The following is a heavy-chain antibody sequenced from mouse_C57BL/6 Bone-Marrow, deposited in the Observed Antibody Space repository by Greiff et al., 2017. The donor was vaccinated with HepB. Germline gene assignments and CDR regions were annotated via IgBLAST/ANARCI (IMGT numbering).Heavy chain of an antibody. CDR3: ARQGTTVVAPYWYFDV. CDR2: ISNGGGST. D-gene: IGHD1-1*01. J-gene: IGHJ1*03. CDR1: GFTFSDYY. V-gene: IGHV5-12*03. Sequence: EVQRVESGGGLVQPGGSLKLSCAASGFTFSDYYMYWVRQTPEKRLEWVAYISNGGGSTYYPDTVKGRFTISRDNAKNTLFLQMTSLRSEDTAMYYCARQGTTVVAPYWYFDVWGTGTTVTVSS.